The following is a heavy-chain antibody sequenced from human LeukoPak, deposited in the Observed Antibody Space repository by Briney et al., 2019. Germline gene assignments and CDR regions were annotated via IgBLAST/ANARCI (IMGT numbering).Heavy chain of an antibody. CDR2: INHSGST. V-gene: IGHV4-34*01. Sequence: SETLSLTCAVYGGSFSGYYWSWIRQPPGKGLEWIGEINHSGSTNYNPSLKSRVTISVDTSKNQFPLKLSSVTAADTAVYYCARGGGSYYLDYWGQGTLVTVSS. D-gene: IGHD1-26*01. CDR3: ARGGGSYYLDY. CDR1: GGSFSGYY. J-gene: IGHJ4*02.